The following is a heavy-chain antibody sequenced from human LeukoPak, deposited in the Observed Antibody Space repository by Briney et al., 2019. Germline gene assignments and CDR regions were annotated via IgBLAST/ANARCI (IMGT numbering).Heavy chain of an antibody. V-gene: IGHV1-58*01. D-gene: IGHD3-9*01. CDR3: ACEGDHYDILTGQNWFDP. Sequence: EASVKVSCKASGYTFTSSAVQWVRQARGQRLEWIGWIVVGGGNTNYAQKFQERVTITRDMSTSTAYMELSSLRSEDTAVYYCACEGDHYDILTGQNWFDPWGRGTLVTVSS. J-gene: IGHJ5*02. CDR1: GYTFTSSA. CDR2: IVVGGGNT.